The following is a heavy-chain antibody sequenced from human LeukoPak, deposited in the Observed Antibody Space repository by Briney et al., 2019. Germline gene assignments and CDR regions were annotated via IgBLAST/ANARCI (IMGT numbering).Heavy chain of an antibody. V-gene: IGHV3-66*01. CDR2: IYSGGST. D-gene: IGHD3-10*01. J-gene: IGHJ6*02. CDR1: GFTFSSNY. Sequence: PGGSLRLSCAASGFTFSSNYMSWVRQAPGRGLEWVSVIYSGGSTYYADSVKGRFTISRDNSKNTLYLQMNSLRAEDTAVYYCARAVREYYYYGMDVWGQGTTVTVSS. CDR3: ARAVREYYYYGMDV.